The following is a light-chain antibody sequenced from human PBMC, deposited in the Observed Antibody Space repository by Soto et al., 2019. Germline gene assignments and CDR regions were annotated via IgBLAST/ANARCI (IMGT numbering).Light chain of an antibody. CDR3: QQYNSYQT. CDR1: QSISSW. V-gene: IGKV1-5*01. CDR2: DAS. J-gene: IGKJ1*01. Sequence: DIQMTQSPSTLSASVVARVTITCRASQSISSWLAWYQQKPGKAPKLLIYDASSVESGVPSRFSGSGSGTEFTLTISSLQPDDFATYYCQQYNSYQTFGQGTKVEIK.